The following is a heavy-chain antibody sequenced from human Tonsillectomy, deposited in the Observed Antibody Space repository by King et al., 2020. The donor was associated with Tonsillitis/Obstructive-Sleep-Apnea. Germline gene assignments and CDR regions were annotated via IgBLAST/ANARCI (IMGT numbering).Heavy chain of an antibody. Sequence: DVQLVESGGGLVQPGGSLRLSCAAAGFTFSSYAMSWVRQAPGEGREWVSAISGSGGSTYYADSVQGRFTISRDNAKNTLYLQMNSLRAEDTAVYYCAKDRARTTVTTGDYWGQGTLVTVSS. V-gene: IGHV3-23*04. CDR1: GFTFSSYA. D-gene: IGHD4-17*01. CDR3: AKDRARTTVTTGDY. CDR2: ISGSGGST. J-gene: IGHJ4*02.